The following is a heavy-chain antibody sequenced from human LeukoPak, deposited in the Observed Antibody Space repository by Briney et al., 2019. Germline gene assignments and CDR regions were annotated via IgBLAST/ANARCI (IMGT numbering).Heavy chain of an antibody. CDR2: ISGSGGST. D-gene: IGHD3-10*01. CDR3: ARGSGSYYNFPY. V-gene: IGHV3-23*01. CDR1: GFTFSSYA. J-gene: IGHJ4*02. Sequence: TGGSLRLSCAASGFTFSSYAMSWVRQAPGKGLEWVSAISGSGGSTYYADSVKGRFTISRDNSKNTLYLQMNSLRAEDTAVYYCARGSGSYYNFPYWGQGTLVTVSS.